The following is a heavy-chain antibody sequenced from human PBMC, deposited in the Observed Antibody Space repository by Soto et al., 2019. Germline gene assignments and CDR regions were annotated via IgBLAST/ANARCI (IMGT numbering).Heavy chain of an antibody. J-gene: IGHJ4*02. Sequence: SETLSLTCTVSGGSISSSSYYWGWIRQPPGKGLEWIGSIYYSGSTYYNPSLKSRVTISVDTSKNHFSLKLSSGTAADTAGYYCAGPSGSNGSGRYDYWGREPWSPSPQ. D-gene: IGHD3-10*01. CDR3: AGPSGSNGSGRYDY. CDR1: GGSISSSSYY. CDR2: IYYSGST. V-gene: IGHV4-39*01.